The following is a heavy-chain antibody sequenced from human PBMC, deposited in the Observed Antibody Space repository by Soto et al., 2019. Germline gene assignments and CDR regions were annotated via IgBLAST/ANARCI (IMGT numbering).Heavy chain of an antibody. CDR1: GGSVSSGSYY. J-gene: IGHJ6*02. CDR2: IYYSGST. CDR3: ARDWSHRKYYCGMDV. Sequence: PSETLYLTCTVSGGSVSSGSYYWSWIRQPPGKGLEWIGYIYYSGSTNYNPSLKSRVTISVDTSKNQFSLKLSSVTAADTAVYYCARDWSHRKYYCGMDVWGQGTTGTVSS. V-gene: IGHV4-61*01.